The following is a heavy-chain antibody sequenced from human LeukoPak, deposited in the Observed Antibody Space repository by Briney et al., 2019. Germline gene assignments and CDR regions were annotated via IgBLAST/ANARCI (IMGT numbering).Heavy chain of an antibody. Sequence: ASVKVSGKASGYTFTRYDINWVRQATGQGLEWMGWMNPNSGNTGYAQTFQGRVTITRNTSMSTAYMELSSLRSEDTAVYCCARYAYYDSSGYVDYWGQGTLVTVSS. CDR3: ARYAYYDSSGYVDY. V-gene: IGHV1-8*03. J-gene: IGHJ4*02. CDR1: GYTFTRYD. D-gene: IGHD3-22*01. CDR2: MNPNSGNT.